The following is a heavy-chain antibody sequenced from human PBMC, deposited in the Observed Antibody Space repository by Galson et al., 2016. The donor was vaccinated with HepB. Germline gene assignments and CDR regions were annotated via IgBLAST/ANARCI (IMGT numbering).Heavy chain of an antibody. CDR1: GFTFSMYD. Sequence: SLRLSCAASGFTFSMYDMNWVRQAPGKGLEWVSYISGSGSPKYYADSVKGRFTISRDNAKNSVFLQMNSLRAEDTAVYYCARDLMPYSSDAFDIWGQGTMVTVSS. D-gene: IGHD1-26*01. V-gene: IGHV3-48*03. J-gene: IGHJ3*02. CDR3: ARDLMPYSSDAFDI. CDR2: ISGSGSPK.